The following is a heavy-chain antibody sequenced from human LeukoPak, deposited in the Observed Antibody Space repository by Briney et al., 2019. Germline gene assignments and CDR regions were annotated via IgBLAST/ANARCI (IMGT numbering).Heavy chain of an antibody. J-gene: IGHJ4*02. CDR3: ARLVMAGERITMVRGVIRRSSPEDY. CDR1: GGSFSGYY. D-gene: IGHD3-10*01. Sequence: PSETLSLTCAVYGGSFSGYYWSWIRQPPGKGLEWIGEINHSGSTNYNPSLKSRVTISVDTSKNQFSLKLSSVTAADTAVYYCARLVMAGERITMVRGVIRRSSPEDYWGQGTLVTVSS. CDR2: INHSGST. V-gene: IGHV4-34*01.